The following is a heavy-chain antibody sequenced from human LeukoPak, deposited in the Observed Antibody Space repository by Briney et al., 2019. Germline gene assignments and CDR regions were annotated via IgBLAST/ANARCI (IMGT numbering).Heavy chain of an antibody. J-gene: IGHJ4*02. D-gene: IGHD6-19*01. CDR3: AGERGEEYSSGWYKRNYFDN. Sequence: SETLSLTCTVSGGSISGYYWSWIRQPPGKGLEWIGYIFYSGSTYYNPSLKSRVTISVDTSKNQFSLKLTSVTGADTAVYYCAGERGEEYSSGWYKRNYFDNWGQGIRVTVSS. CDR2: IFYSGST. CDR1: GGSISGYY. V-gene: IGHV4-59*12.